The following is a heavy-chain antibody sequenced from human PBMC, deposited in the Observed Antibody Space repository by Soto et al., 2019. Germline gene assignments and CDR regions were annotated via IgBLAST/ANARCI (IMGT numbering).Heavy chain of an antibody. CDR3: ARDSSPHIIVVPEATDYFDD. V-gene: IGHV1-69*01. Sequence: QLQLVQSGAEVKKPGSSVKISCKASGGTFSSYSISWVRQAPGQGPEWMGGIIPMFGTDNYAQKFQGRVTITADESTATVYIEVSSLRSDDTAVYFCARDSSPHIIVVPEATDYFDDWGQGTLVTVSS. CDR1: GGTFSSYS. CDR2: IIPMFGTD. J-gene: IGHJ4*02. D-gene: IGHD2-21*01.